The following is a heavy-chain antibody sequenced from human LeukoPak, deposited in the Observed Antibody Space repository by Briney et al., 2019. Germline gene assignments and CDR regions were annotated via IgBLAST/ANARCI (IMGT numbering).Heavy chain of an antibody. CDR2: INHSGST. J-gene: IGHJ4*02. CDR3: ARGTNYGGFDY. V-gene: IGHV4-34*01. Sequence: PPETLSLTCAVYGGSFSGYYWSWIRQPPGKGLEWIGEINHSGSTNYNPSLKSRVTISVDTSKNQFSLKLSSVTAADTAVYYCARGTNYGGFDYWGQGTLVTVSS. D-gene: IGHD1-7*01. CDR1: GGSFSGYY.